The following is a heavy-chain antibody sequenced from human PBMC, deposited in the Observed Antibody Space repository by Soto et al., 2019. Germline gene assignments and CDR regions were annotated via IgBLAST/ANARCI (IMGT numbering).Heavy chain of an antibody. V-gene: IGHV3-23*01. D-gene: IGHD6-19*01. J-gene: IGHJ4*02. CDR1: GFTFSSYA. Sequence: GESLKISCAASGFTFSSYAMSWVRQAPGKGLEWVSAISGSGGSTYYADSVKGRFTISRDNSKNTLYLQMNSLRAEDTAVYYCAKDNSGWYFGRLFDYWGQGTLVTVSS. CDR3: AKDNSGWYFGRLFDY. CDR2: ISGSGGST.